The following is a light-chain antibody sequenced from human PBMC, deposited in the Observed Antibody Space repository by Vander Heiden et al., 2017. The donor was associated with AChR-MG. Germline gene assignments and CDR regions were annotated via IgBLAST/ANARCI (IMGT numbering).Light chain of an antibody. CDR3: QQYYSYPLT. CDR2: VAS. J-gene: IGKJ4*01. Sequence: AIRITQSPSSLSASTGDRATITCRASQGISSYLAWYQQKPRKAPKLLIYVASTLQSGVPSRFGGDESGTVFSLTISCLQSEDFATYYCQQYYSYPLTFGEGTRVEIK. CDR1: QGISSY. V-gene: IGKV1-8*01.